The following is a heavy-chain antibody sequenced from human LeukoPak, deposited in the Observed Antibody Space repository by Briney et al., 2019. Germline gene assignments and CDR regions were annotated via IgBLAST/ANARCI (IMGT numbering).Heavy chain of an antibody. CDR3: ARVGASGSYPYYYYYYMDV. J-gene: IGHJ6*03. Sequence: GGSLRLSCAASGFTFSSYWMSWVRQAPGKGLEWVANIKQDGSEKYYVDSAKGRFTISRDNAKNSLYLQMNSLRAEDTAVYYCARVGASGSYPYYYYYYMDVWGKGTTVTVSS. CDR1: GFTFSSYW. D-gene: IGHD1-26*01. V-gene: IGHV3-7*01. CDR2: IKQDGSEK.